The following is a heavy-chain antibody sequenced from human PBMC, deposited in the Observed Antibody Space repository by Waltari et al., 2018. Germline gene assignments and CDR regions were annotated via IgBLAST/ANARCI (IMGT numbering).Heavy chain of an antibody. CDR2: FNPEEGEI. CDR1: GYALSELS. Sequence: QVQLEQSGAEVKKPGASMKVSCKVSGYALSELSMHWVRQAPGEGLEWMGGFNPEEGEIIYAQKFRGRVTMTEDTSTEPGYMDLSSLRSEDTAVYYCATSNSGGRRGFDYWGQGTLVTVSS. V-gene: IGHV1-24*01. J-gene: IGHJ4*02. D-gene: IGHD2-15*01. CDR3: ATSNSGGRRGFDY.